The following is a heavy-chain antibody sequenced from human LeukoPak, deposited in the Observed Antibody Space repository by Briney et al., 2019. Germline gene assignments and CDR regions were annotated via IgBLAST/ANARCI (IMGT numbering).Heavy chain of an antibody. D-gene: IGHD6-19*01. CDR1: GYTLTELS. CDR3: AKGPYSSGWYIGPVDY. CDR2: FDPEDGET. J-gene: IGHJ4*02. V-gene: IGHV1-24*01. Sequence: ASVKVSCKVSGYTLTELSMHWVRQAPGKGLEWMGGFDPEDGETIYAQKFQGRVTMTEDTSTDTAYMELSSLRSEDTAVYYCAKGPYSSGWYIGPVDYWGQGTLVTVSS.